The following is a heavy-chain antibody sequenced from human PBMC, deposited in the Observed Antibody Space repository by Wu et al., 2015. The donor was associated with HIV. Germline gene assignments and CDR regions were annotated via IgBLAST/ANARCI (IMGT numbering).Heavy chain of an antibody. D-gene: IGHD3-22*01. V-gene: IGHV4-59*01. Sequence: VQLQESGPGLVRPSGTLSLTCTISGGSINNYYWSWIRQSPGKGLEWIGYIFYSGSPKYNPSLKSRVIITLDMSQNQFSLKLTSVTAADTAVYYYARGGWYSYGSSGLDDPFDTRGQGTKVIVSS. CDR2: IFYSGSP. J-gene: IGHJ3*02. CDR3: ARGGWYSYGSSGLDDPFDT. CDR1: GGSINNYY.